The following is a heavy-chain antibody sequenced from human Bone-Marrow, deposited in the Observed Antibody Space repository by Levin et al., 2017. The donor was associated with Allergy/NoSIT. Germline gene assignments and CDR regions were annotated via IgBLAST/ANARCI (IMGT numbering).Heavy chain of an antibody. CDR1: GFTFSNYA. V-gene: IGHV3-30*09. Sequence: LPGGSLRLSCAASGFTFSNYAMHWVRQAPGKGLEWVAVISYDGSNKYYADSVKGRLAISRDNFKNTLFLQMTSLRAEDTAVYYCARDRCVAECNGMDVWGQGTTVTVSS. D-gene: IGHD6-13*01. CDR3: ARDRCVAECNGMDV. CDR2: ISYDGSNK. J-gene: IGHJ6*02.